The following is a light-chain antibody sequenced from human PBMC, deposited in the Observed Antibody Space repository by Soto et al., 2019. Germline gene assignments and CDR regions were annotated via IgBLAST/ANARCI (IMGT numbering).Light chain of an antibody. CDR2: DAS. J-gene: IGKJ5*01. CDR3: QQRSSWPPT. CDR1: QSINSK. V-gene: IGKV3-11*01. Sequence: EIVMTQSPATLSVSPGEIATLSCRASQSINSKLAWYQQRPGQAPRLLIYDASNRATGVPARFSGSGSGTDFTLTISSLEPEDFAVYYCQQRSSWPPTFGQGTRLEIK.